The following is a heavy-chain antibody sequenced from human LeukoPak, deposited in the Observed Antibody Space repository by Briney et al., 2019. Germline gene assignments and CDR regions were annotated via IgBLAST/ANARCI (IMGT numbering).Heavy chain of an antibody. Sequence: SETLSLTCAVSGYSISSGYYWGGIRQPPGKGLEWIGSIYNSGSTYYNPSLKSRVTISVDTSKNQFSLKLSSVTAADTAVYYCARQSGYSSGWPFDYWGQGTLVTVSS. CDR3: ARQSGYSSGWPFDY. CDR2: IYNSGST. J-gene: IGHJ4*02. V-gene: IGHV4-38-2*01. CDR1: GYSISSGYY. D-gene: IGHD6-19*01.